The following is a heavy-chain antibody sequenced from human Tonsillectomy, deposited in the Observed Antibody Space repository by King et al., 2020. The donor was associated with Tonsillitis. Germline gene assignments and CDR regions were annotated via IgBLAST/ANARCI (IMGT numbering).Heavy chain of an antibody. D-gene: IGHD6-6*01. J-gene: IGHJ5*02. CDR2: IYPDDSDT. Sequence: QLVQSGEEVKKPGECLKISCKGSGYSFTNDWIGWVRQMPGKGLEWMGIIYPDDSDTRYSPSFQGQVTISADKSISTAYLQWSSLKASDTAMYYCARLTRSSGWFDPWGQGTLVTVSS. CDR1: GYSFTNDW. V-gene: IGHV5-51*03. CDR3: ARLTRSSGWFDP.